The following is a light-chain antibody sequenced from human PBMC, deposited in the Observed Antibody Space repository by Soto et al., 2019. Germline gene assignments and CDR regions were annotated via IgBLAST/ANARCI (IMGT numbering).Light chain of an antibody. CDR3: LQYYDYRT. CDR2: KAS. J-gene: IGKJ1*01. V-gene: IGKV1-5*03. Sequence: DIQMTQSPSTLSASVGARVTITCRASQSISSLLAWFQQKPGKAPEILIYKASSLESGVPSRFSGSGSGTEFTLTISSLQPDDFATYYCLQYYDYRTFGQGTKVDNK. CDR1: QSISSL.